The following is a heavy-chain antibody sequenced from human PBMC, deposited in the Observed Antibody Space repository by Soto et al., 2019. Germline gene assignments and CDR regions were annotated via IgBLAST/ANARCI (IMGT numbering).Heavy chain of an antibody. D-gene: IGHD6-13*01. J-gene: IGHJ3*02. Sequence: PGGSLRLSCAASGFTFSNALMSWVRQAPGKGLEWVGRIKSKTDGGTTDYAAPVKGRFTISRDDSKNTLYLQMNSLKTEDTAVYYCTAVVGRQQLVTGAFDIWGQGTMVT. CDR3: TAVVGRQQLVTGAFDI. CDR1: GFTFSNAL. V-gene: IGHV3-15*01. CDR2: IKSKTDGGTT.